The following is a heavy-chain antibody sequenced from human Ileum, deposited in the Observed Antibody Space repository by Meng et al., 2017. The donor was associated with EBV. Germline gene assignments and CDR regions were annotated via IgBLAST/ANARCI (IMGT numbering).Heavy chain of an antibody. J-gene: IGHJ4*02. V-gene: IGHV4-4*02. D-gene: IGHD3-22*01. CDR3: ASSDYYRSDY. CDR1: GGSISRSDW. Sequence: QWQLQEAGPGLVKPSETLSLTCAVSGGSISRSDWWSWVRQPPGKGLEWIGETSHSGSTNYSPSLKSRVTISLDKSKNQLSLKLNSVTAADTAVYYCASSDYYRSDYWGQGTLVTVSS. CDR2: TSHSGST.